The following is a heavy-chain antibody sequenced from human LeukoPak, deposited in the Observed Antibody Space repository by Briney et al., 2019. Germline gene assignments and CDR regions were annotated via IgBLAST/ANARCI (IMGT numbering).Heavy chain of an antibody. Sequence: GRSLRLSCAASGFTFSSYDMHWVRKAPGKGLEWVAVISYDGSNKYYADSVKGRFTISRDNSKNTLYLQMNSLRAEDTAVYYCAKPKIQGYSSKYNWFDPWGQGTLVTVSS. D-gene: IGHD6-13*01. CDR1: GFTFSSYD. J-gene: IGHJ5*02. CDR3: AKPKIQGYSSKYNWFDP. V-gene: IGHV3-30*18. CDR2: ISYDGSNK.